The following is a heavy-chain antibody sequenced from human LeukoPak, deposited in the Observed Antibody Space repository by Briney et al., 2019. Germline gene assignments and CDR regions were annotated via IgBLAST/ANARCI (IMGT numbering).Heavy chain of an antibody. Sequence: GGSLRLSCAASGFSFSDAWMNWVRQAPGKGLEWVSAISGSGGSTYYADSVKGRFTISRDNSKNTLYLQMNSLRAEDTAVYYCAKDRPGIAVAPYYFDYWGQGTLVTVSS. V-gene: IGHV3-23*01. CDR2: ISGSGGST. D-gene: IGHD6-19*01. CDR1: GFSFSDAW. CDR3: AKDRPGIAVAPYYFDY. J-gene: IGHJ4*02.